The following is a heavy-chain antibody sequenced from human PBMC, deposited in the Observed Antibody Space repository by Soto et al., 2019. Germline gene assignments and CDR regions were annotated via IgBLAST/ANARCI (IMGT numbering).Heavy chain of an antibody. CDR1: GGSIRRDE. D-gene: IGHD6-19*01. CDR2: IYYSGST. CDR3: ARVEDSSGWYAPYYYYYYGMDV. V-gene: IGHV4-59*01. J-gene: IGHJ6*02. Sequence: PSQTLSLTGSVSGGSIRRDEWSWVRQPPGKGVEWIGYIYYSGSTNYNPSLKSRVTISVDTSKNQFSLKLSSVTAADTAVYYCARVEDSSGWYAPYYYYYYGMDVWGQGTTVT.